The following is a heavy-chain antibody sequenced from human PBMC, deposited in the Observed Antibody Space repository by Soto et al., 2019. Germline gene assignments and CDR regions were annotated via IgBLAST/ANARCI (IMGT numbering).Heavy chain of an antibody. CDR2: FDPEDGET. CDR3: ATGQLWFDYPGFDY. V-gene: IGHV1-24*01. J-gene: IGHJ4*02. D-gene: IGHD3-10*01. CDR1: GYTLTELS. Sequence: ASVKVSCKVSGYTLTELSMHWVRQAPGKGLEWMGGFDPEDGETIYAQKFQGRVTMTEDTSTDTAYMELSSLRSEDTAVYYCATGQLWFDYPGFDYWGQGTLVTVSS.